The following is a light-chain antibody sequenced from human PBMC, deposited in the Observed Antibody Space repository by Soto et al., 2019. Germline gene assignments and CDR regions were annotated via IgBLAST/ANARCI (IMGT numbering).Light chain of an antibody. Sequence: EIVLTQSPGTLPLSPGERVTLSCRASQSIMNNYLAWYQQKPGQAPRLLIYGASSRVTGIPDRCSGSGSGTDFTLTISRLEPEDVAVYYCQQYGSSPITFGQGTRLEIK. J-gene: IGKJ5*01. CDR2: GAS. V-gene: IGKV3-20*01. CDR1: QSIMNNY. CDR3: QQYGSSPIT.